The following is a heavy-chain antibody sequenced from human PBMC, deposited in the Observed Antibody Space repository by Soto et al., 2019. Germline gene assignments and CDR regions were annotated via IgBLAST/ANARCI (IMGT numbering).Heavy chain of an antibody. Sequence: GGSLILSCAASGFTFSSYWMSWVSQAPGKGLEWVATIKQGGSGKYYVDSVKGRFTISRDNAKNTLYLQMNSLRAEGTAVYYCAKVDYDFWSGPPGNFDYWGQGTLVTVSS. CDR1: GFTFSSYW. CDR3: AKVDYDFWSGPPGNFDY. CDR2: IKQGGSGK. J-gene: IGHJ4*02. D-gene: IGHD3-3*01. V-gene: IGHV3-7*03.